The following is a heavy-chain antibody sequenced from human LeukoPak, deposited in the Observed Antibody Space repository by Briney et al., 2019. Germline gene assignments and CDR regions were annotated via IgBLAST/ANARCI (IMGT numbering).Heavy chain of an antibody. CDR2: INNDGSSA. D-gene: IGHD1-1*01. CDR3: ARRGTGHGMDV. CDR1: GFTFSSYG. Sequence: PPGGSLRLSCAASGFTFSSYGMHWVRQVPGKGLVWVSRINNDGSSASYVDSVKGRFTISRDNAKNTLFLQMNSLRAEDTAVYYCARRGTGHGMDVWGQGTTVIVSS. V-gene: IGHV3-74*01. J-gene: IGHJ6*02.